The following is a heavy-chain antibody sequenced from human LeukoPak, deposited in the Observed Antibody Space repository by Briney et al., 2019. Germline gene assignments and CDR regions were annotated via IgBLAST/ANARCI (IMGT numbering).Heavy chain of an antibody. J-gene: IGHJ4*02. CDR3: AREQWAYRSYYASSGYHDY. CDR1: GYSISSGYY. Sequence: SETLSLTCTVSGYSISSGYYWGWIRQPPGKGLQWIRSISHSGSTYYNPSLKSRVTISVDTSKNQFSLNLTSVTAADTAMYYCAREQWAYRSYYASSGYHDYWGQGTLVTVSS. V-gene: IGHV4-38-2*02. CDR2: ISHSGST. D-gene: IGHD3-22*01.